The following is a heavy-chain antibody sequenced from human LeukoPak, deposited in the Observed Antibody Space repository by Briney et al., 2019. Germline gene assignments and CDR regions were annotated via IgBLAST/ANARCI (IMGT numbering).Heavy chain of an antibody. J-gene: IGHJ6*02. D-gene: IGHD2-8*01. CDR3: LSGVSAIGYYYYGMDV. CDR2: IYYSGST. Sequence: SETLSLTRTVSGGSISSSSYYWGWIRQPPGKGLEWIGSIYYSGSTYYNPSLKSRVTISVDTSKNQFSLKLSSVTAADTAVYYCLSGVSAIGYYYYGMDVWGQGTTVTVSS. CDR1: GGSISSSSYY. V-gene: IGHV4-39*01.